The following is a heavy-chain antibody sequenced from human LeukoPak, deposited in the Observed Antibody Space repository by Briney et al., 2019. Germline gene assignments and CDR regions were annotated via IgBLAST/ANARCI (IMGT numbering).Heavy chain of an antibody. J-gene: IGHJ3*02. Sequence: PSETLSLTCAVYGGSFSGYYWNWIRQPPGKGLEWIGEINHSGSTNYISSLKSRVTISIDTSKNQFSLKMSSVTAADTAVYYCARGLMGAGSSRAFDIWGQGTLVTVSS. CDR1: GGSFSGYY. D-gene: IGHD1-26*01. V-gene: IGHV4-34*01. CDR2: INHSGST. CDR3: ARGLMGAGSSRAFDI.